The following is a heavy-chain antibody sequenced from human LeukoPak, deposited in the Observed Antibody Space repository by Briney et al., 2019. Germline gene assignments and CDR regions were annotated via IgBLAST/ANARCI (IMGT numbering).Heavy chain of an antibody. D-gene: IGHD4-17*01. V-gene: IGHV3-30*04. CDR2: ISYDGSNK. J-gene: IGHJ4*02. Sequence: GRSLRLSCAASGFTFSSYAMHWVRQAPGKGLEWVAVISYDGSNKYYADSVKGRFTISRDNSKNMLYLQMNSLRAEDTAVYYCARDRAMTTVTTGLGWGIDYWGQGTLVTVSS. CDR1: GFTFSSYA. CDR3: ARDRAMTTVTTGLGWGIDY.